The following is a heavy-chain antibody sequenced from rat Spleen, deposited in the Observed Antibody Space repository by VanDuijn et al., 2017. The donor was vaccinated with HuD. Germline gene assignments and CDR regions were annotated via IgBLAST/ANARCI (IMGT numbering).Heavy chain of an antibody. V-gene: IGHV3-1*01. D-gene: IGHD1-6*01. Sequence: EVQLQESGPGLVKPSQSLSLTCSVTGYSITSNYWGWIRKFPGNKMEWMGYISYRGSTSYNPSLKSRISITRDTSKNQFFLQLNSVTTEDTATYYCTRGLSMSSTNYYYALFAYWGQGTLVTVSS. CDR2: ISYRGST. J-gene: IGHJ3*01. CDR3: TRGLSMSSTNYYYALFAY. CDR1: GYSITSNY.